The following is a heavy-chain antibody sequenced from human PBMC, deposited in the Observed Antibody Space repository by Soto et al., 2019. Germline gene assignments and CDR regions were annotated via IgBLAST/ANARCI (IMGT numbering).Heavy chain of an antibody. J-gene: IGHJ6*02. CDR1: GGSISSGDYY. CDR2: IYYSGST. V-gene: IGHV4-30-4*01. Sequence: SETLSLTCTVSGGSISSGDYYWSWIRQPPGKGLEWIGYIYYSGSTYYNPSLKSRVTISVDTSKNQFSLKLSSVTAADTAVYYCARDLYSSSWEVYYYYGMDVWGQGTTVTVS. CDR3: ARDLYSSSWEVYYYYGMDV. D-gene: IGHD6-13*01.